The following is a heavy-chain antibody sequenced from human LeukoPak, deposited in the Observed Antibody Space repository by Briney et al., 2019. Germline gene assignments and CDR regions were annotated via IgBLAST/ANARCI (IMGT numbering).Heavy chain of an antibody. CDR3: ARGSGSGWPPSYYYGMDV. CDR2: IYYSGSI. CDR1: GGSISSYY. J-gene: IGHJ6*02. Sequence: SETLSLTCTVSGGSISSYYWSWIRQPPGKGLEWIGYIYYSGSINYNPSLKSRVTISVDTSKNQFSLKVSSATTADTAVYYCARGSGSGWPPSYYYGMDVWGQGTTVTVSS. D-gene: IGHD6-19*01. V-gene: IGHV4-59*01.